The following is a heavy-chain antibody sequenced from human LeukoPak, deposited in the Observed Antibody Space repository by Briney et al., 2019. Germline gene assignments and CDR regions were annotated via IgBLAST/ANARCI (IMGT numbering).Heavy chain of an antibody. D-gene: IGHD1-7*01. V-gene: IGHV3-48*02. CDR1: GFTFSIYS. CDR2: ISANSATI. Sequence: HPGGSLRLSCAASGFTFSIYSMNWVRQAPGKGLEWVSHISANSATIYYADSVRDRFTISRDNAENSLSLQMNSLTDEDTAVYYCARANYGGDYWGQGTLVTVSS. J-gene: IGHJ4*02. CDR3: ARANYGGDY.